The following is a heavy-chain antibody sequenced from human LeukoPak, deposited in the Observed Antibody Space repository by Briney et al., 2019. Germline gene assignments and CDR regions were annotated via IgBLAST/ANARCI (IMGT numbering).Heavy chain of an antibody. CDR2: IYHSGST. CDR3: ARRGYGDYVYFCYMDV. CDR1: GYSISSGYY. D-gene: IGHD4-17*01. J-gene: IGHJ6*03. Sequence: SETLSLTCTVSGYSISSGYYWGWILQPPGKGLEWIVSIYHSGSTYYNPSLKSRVTISVDTSKNQFSLKLSSVTAADTAVYYCARRGYGDYVYFCYMDVWGKGTTVTVSS. V-gene: IGHV4-38-2*02.